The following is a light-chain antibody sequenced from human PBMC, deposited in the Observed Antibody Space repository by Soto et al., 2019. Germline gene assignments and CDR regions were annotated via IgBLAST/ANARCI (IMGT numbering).Light chain of an antibody. Sequence: EIVLTQSPATLSLSPGERATLSCRASQSVSYYLAWYQQKPGQAPRLLIYDASNRATGIPARFSGSGSGTDFTLTISSLEPEDFAVYYCQQRSNWPPRFTYGPGTKVDIK. CDR1: QSVSYY. CDR3: QQRSNWPPRFT. CDR2: DAS. V-gene: IGKV3-11*01. J-gene: IGKJ3*01.